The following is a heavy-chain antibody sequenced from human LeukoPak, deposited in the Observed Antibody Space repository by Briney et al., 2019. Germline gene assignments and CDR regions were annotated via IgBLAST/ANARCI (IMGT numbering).Heavy chain of an antibody. V-gene: IGHV4-30-4*08. D-gene: IGHD3-10*01. CDR2: IYYSGST. CDR1: GGSISSSSYY. CDR3: ARVRYYYGSDDAFDI. J-gene: IGHJ3*02. Sequence: SETLSLTCTVSGGSISSSSYYWGWIRQPPGKGLEWIGYIYYSGSTYYNPSLKSRVTISVDTSKNQFSLKLSSVTAADTAVYYCARVRYYYGSDDAFDIWGQGTMVTVSS.